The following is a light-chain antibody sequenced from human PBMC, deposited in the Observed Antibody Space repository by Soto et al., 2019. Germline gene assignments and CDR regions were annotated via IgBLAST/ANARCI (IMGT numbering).Light chain of an antibody. V-gene: IGKV1-39*01. CDR2: AAS. J-gene: IGKJ4*01. CDR3: QKIYSTPLT. CDR1: QSISSY. Sequence: DIQMTQSPSSLSASVGDRVTITCRASQSISSYLNWYQQKPGKAPKLLIYAASSLQSGVPSRFSGSGSGTALTLTISSLQTEDFATYYCQKIYSTPLTFGGGTKVEIK.